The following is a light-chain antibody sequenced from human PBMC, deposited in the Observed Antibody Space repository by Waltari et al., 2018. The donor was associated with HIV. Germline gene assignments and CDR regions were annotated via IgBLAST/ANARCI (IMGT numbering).Light chain of an antibody. CDR1: LSINNY. V-gene: IGKV1-39*01. J-gene: IGKJ1*01. Sequence: DIQMTQSPSSLSASVGDGVTITCRANLSINNYLNWYQRKPGKAPRLLIFAATSFQIGVPSRFSGSGSGTDFTLTISSLLLEDFATYYWQQSYSIPWTFGQGTKVEIK. CDR2: AAT. CDR3: QQSYSIPWT.